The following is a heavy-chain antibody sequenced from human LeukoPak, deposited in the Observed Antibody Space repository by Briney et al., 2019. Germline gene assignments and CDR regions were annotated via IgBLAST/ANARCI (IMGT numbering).Heavy chain of an antibody. Sequence: SETLSLTCTVFGGSINSSIYHWGWIRQPPGKGLEWIGNIYYSGSTNYNTSLKSRVTISVDTSKNQFSLKLSSVTAADTAVYYCARYVTMVRGTKSSFDYWGQGTLVTVSS. J-gene: IGHJ4*02. CDR1: GGSINSSIYH. V-gene: IGHV4-39*07. D-gene: IGHD3-10*01. CDR2: IYYSGST. CDR3: ARYVTMVRGTKSSFDY.